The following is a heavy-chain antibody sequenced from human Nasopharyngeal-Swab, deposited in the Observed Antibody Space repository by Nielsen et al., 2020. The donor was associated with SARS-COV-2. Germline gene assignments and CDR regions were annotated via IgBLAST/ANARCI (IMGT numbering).Heavy chain of an antibody. CDR2: ISGSGGST. CDR3: AAGGDSSSSTFDY. CDR1: GFTFSNAW. Sequence: GESLKISCAASGFTFSNAWMSWVRQAPGKGLEWVSAISGSGGSTYYADSVKGRFTISRDNSKNTLYLQMNSLRAEDTAVYYCAAGGDSSSSTFDYWGQGTLVTVSS. D-gene: IGHD6-6*01. V-gene: IGHV3-23*01. J-gene: IGHJ4*02.